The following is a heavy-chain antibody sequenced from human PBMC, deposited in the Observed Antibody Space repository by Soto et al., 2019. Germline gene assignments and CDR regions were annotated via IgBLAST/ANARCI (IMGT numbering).Heavy chain of an antibody. CDR2: IIPFGNIA. D-gene: IGHD6-19*01. J-gene: IGHJ4*02. Sequence: QVQLVQSGAEVKKPGSSVKVSCKASGGSFNSYTFNWVRQAPGQGLEWMGRIIPFGNIANYAQAFQDRVTISADSSATTVYMELRSLTSEDTAVYYCARELSSGWFSNWGQGTLVTVSS. CDR3: ARELSSGWFSN. V-gene: IGHV1-69*04. CDR1: GGSFNSYT.